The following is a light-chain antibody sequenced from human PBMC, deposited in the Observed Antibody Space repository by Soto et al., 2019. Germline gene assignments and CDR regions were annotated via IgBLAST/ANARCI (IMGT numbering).Light chain of an antibody. CDR1: QSVSSH. CDR3: QHYHDWPPWT. Sequence: EVVLTQSPATLSVSPGERATLSCRASQSVSSHLAWYQQKPGQAPRLLIYGASTRATGIPARFSGSGSETEFTLTISSLQSEDFAVYYCQHYHDWPPWTFGQGTKVEIK. CDR2: GAS. V-gene: IGKV3-15*01. J-gene: IGKJ1*01.